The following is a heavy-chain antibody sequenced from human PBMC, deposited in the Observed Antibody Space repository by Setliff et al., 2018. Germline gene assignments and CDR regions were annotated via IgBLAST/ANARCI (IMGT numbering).Heavy chain of an antibody. D-gene: IGHD3-10*01. Sequence: SETLSLTCRVSGGSISSGNYYWGLIRQPPGKGLEWVATIYYSGSTYSNPSLKSRLIITVDAPGNQFSVKLSSVTAADTAVYYCARHKSNGSGSYPSLYMDVWGKGSMVTSP. J-gene: IGHJ6*03. CDR2: IYYSGST. V-gene: IGHV4-39*01. CDR1: GGSISSGNYY. CDR3: ARHKSNGSGSYPSLYMDV.